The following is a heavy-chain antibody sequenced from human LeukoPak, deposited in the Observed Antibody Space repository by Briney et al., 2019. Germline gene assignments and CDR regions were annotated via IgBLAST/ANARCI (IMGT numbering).Heavy chain of an antibody. Sequence: PSETLSLTCTVSGGSISSSSYYWGWIRQPPGKGLEWIGSIYYSGSTYYNPSLKRRITIYVDTSQTQFSLKLSSVTAADTAVYYCASLEWLYTPFDYWGQGTLVTVSS. J-gene: IGHJ4*02. V-gene: IGHV4-39*01. CDR3: ASLEWLYTPFDY. CDR2: IYYSGST. CDR1: GGSISSSSYY. D-gene: IGHD3-3*01.